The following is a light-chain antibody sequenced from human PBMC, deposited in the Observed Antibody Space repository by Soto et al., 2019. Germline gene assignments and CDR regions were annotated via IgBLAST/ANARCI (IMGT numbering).Light chain of an antibody. Sequence: EFVLTQSPATLSFSPGERATLSCRASQSVSSYLAWYQQKPGQAPRLLIYDTSNRATGVPARFSGSGSGTDFTLTISSLEPEDFAVYYCQQYKNWPLFGQGTRLEIK. J-gene: IGKJ5*01. CDR2: DTS. CDR1: QSVSSY. V-gene: IGKV3-11*01. CDR3: QQYKNWPL.